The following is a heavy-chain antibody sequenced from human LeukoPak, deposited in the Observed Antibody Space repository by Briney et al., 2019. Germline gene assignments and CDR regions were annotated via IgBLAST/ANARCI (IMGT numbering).Heavy chain of an antibody. D-gene: IGHD3-10*01. CDR1: GYTFTGYY. Sequence: ASVTVSCKASGYTFTGYYMHWVRRAPGQGLEWMGWINPNSGGTNYAQKFQGRVTMTRDTSNSTAYMELSRLRSDDTAVYYCARSEADYYGSGSHPIDYWGQGTLVTVSS. CDR2: INPNSGGT. CDR3: ARSEADYYGSGSHPIDY. V-gene: IGHV1-2*02. J-gene: IGHJ4*02.